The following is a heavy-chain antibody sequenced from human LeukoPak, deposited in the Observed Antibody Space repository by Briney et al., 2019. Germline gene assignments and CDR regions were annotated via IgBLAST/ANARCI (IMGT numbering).Heavy chain of an antibody. V-gene: IGHV4-34*01. CDR1: VGSFSGYY. J-gene: IGHJ4*02. Sequence: PSHTLALTYAFYVGSFSGYYWSWIPHPPTKALEWIGEMDNSGSTNYNQSLKSRVTISVDTSKNQFSLKLSSVTAADTAVYYCARGERDTAISYWGQGNLVTVSS. CDR3: ARGERDTAISY. CDR2: MDNSGST. D-gene: IGHD5-18*01.